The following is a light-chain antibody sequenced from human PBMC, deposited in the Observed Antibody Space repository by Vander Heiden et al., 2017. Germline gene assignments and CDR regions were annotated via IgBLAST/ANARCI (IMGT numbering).Light chain of an antibody. CDR2: AAS. CDR1: QGIRNY. CDR3: QKYGGDPTWT. J-gene: IGKJ1*01. Sequence: IQMTQSPSSLSASVGDRVTIACRASQGIRNYVAWYQQKPGKVPTLVIYAASTLQSGVPSRFSGSGYGTDFTLTISSLQPEDVATYYCQKYGGDPTWTFGQGTKVEIK. V-gene: IGKV1-27*01.